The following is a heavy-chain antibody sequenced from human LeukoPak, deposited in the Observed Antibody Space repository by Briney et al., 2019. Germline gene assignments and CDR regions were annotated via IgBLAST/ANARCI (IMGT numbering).Heavy chain of an antibody. CDR3: ARISEWELLNFDY. V-gene: IGHV1-2*02. CDR2: INPNSGGT. Sequence: ASVKVSCKASGYTFTGYYMHWVRQAPGQGLEWMGWINPNSGGTNYAQKFQGRVTMTSDTSTTTVYLELSSLRSDDTAVYYCARISEWELLNFDYWGQGTLVTVSS. J-gene: IGHJ4*02. CDR1: GYTFTGYY. D-gene: IGHD1-26*01.